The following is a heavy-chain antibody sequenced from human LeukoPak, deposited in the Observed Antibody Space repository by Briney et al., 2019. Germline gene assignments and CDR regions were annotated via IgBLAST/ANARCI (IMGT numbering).Heavy chain of an antibody. CDR1: GYTFTSYY. J-gene: IGHJ4*02. CDR3: ARDLREYSSFQYFDY. V-gene: IGHV1-18*04. CDR2: ISAYNGNT. D-gene: IGHD6-6*01. Sequence: GASVKVSCKASGYTFTSYYMHWVRQAPGQGLKWMGWISAYNGNTNYAQKLQGRVTMTTDTSTSTAYMELRSLRSDDTAVYYCARDLREYSSFQYFDYWGQGTLVTVSS.